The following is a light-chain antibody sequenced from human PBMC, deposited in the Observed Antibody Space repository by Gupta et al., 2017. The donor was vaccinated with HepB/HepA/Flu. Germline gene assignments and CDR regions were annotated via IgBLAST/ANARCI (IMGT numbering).Light chain of an antibody. V-gene: IGKV4-1*01. Sequence: DIVMTQSPDSLAVSLGERATINCKSSQSVLYSPDNKSYLVWYQQRPGQPPKLLISWASTRESGVPDRFSGSGSGTDFTLTIRSLQAEDVAAYYCQQYYSIPYTFGQGTKLEIK. J-gene: IGKJ2*01. CDR3: QQYYSIPYT. CDR2: WAS. CDR1: QSVLYSPDNKSY.